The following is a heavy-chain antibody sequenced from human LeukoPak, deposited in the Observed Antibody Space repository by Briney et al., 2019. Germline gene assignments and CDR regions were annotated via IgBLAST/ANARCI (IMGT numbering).Heavy chain of an antibody. CDR3: ARVLGGYYFDY. J-gene: IGHJ4*02. CDR1: GFTFSSYS. D-gene: IGHD3-16*01. CDR2: ISTSSGTI. V-gene: IGHV3-48*02. Sequence: GGSLRLSCAASGFTFSSYSMNWVRQAPGKGREWVSYISTSSGTIDYADSVQGRFTISRDNAKNSLYLQMNSRRDEDTAVYYCARVLGGYYFDYWGQGTLVTVSS.